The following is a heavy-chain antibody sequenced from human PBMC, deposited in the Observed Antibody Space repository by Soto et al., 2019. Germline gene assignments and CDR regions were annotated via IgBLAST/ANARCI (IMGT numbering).Heavy chain of an antibody. J-gene: IGHJ4*02. D-gene: IGHD3-10*01. V-gene: IGHV3-23*01. Sequence: GPQRVPSTSFGFPFSVLAMSRIRQAPGKGLEWVSGISGSGDSTHYADSVKGRFTVSRDNSKSMLYLQTNSLRAEDTAIYYCAKALYGGFTYWGQGTLVTVSS. CDR3: AKALYGGFTY. CDR2: ISGSGDST. CDR1: GFPFSVLA.